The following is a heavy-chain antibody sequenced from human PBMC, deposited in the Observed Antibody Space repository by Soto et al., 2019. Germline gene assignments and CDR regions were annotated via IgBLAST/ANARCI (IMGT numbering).Heavy chain of an antibody. J-gene: IGHJ5*02. CDR1: GGSISEKY. D-gene: IGHD6-13*01. Sequence: QLQLQESGPGLVKASETLSLTCIVSGGSISEKYWNWVRQPPGKGLEWIGLIFANGHTDYNPSLESRVTMSVDASKNQFSLSLTSMTAADTAVYYCVASLAASGLNWLDPWGRGTLVTVSS. CDR2: IFANGHT. V-gene: IGHV4-4*07. CDR3: VASLAASGLNWLDP.